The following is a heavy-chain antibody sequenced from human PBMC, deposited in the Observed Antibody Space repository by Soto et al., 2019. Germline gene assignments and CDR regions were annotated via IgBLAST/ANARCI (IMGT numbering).Heavy chain of an antibody. V-gene: IGHV1-18*01. J-gene: IGHJ4*02. CDR1: GYTFSNFG. Sequence: QVQLVQSGAEVKKPGASVKVSCKASGYTFSNFGISWVRQAPGQGLEWLGWISTDNGNTKYAQSLQGRVTVTTDTATITAYMELRSLRSDDTAVYYCTRDAKYYDILTGYFVNDYWGQGTLVTVSS. CDR3: TRDAKYYDILTGYFVNDY. D-gene: IGHD3-9*01. CDR2: ISTDNGNT.